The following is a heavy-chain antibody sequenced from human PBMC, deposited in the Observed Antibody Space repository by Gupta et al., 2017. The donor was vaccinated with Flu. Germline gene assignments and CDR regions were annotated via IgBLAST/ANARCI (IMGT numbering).Heavy chain of an antibody. CDR1: GFTFSSYA. V-gene: IGHV3-64D*06. D-gene: IGHD6-19*01. J-gene: IGHJ4*02. CDR2: ISSNGGST. CDR3: VKGGSRIAVAGIYDY. Sequence: EVQLVESGGGLVQPGGSLRLSCSASGFTFSSYAMHWVRQAPGKGLEYVSAISSNGGSTYYADSVKGRFTISRDNSKNTLYLQMSSLRAEDTAVYYCVKGGSRIAVAGIYDYWGQGTLVTVSS.